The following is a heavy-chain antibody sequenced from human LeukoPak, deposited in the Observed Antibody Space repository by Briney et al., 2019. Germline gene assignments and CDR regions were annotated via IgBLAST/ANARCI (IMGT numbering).Heavy chain of an antibody. Sequence: GGSLRLSCAASGFTFSSYGMSWVRQAPGKGLEWVSAVSSSGGTTYYADSVKGRFTISRDNSKNTLSLQMNSLRAEDTAIYYCAKNGDRGAYCSGGRCYPYYYYYMDVWGKGTTVTISS. V-gene: IGHV3-23*01. CDR2: VSSSGGTT. D-gene: IGHD2-15*01. CDR1: GFTFSSYG. CDR3: AKNGDRGAYCSGGRCYPYYYYYMDV. J-gene: IGHJ6*03.